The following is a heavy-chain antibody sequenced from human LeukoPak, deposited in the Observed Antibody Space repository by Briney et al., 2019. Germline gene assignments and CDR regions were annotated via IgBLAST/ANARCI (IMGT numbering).Heavy chain of an antibody. Sequence: GGSLRLSCAASGFTFSSYSMNWVRQAPGKGLEWVSYISSSSSTIYYADSVKGRFTISRDNAKNSLYLQMNSLRAEDTAVYYCARRGTQYCISTDCHPNWYDPWGQGTLVTVSS. CDR3: ARRGTQYCISTDCHPNWYDP. CDR2: ISSSSSTI. D-gene: IGHD2-2*01. CDR1: GFTFSSYS. J-gene: IGHJ5*02. V-gene: IGHV3-48*04.